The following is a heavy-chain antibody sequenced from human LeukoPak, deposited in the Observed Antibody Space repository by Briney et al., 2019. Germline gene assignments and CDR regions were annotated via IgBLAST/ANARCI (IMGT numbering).Heavy chain of an antibody. J-gene: IGHJ4*02. Sequence: SETLSLTCTVSGDSITSHYWTWIRQPPGKGLEWIGYMYHSGTTSNNPSLKSRVTISVDTSKNQFSLKVRSVTAADTAVYYCARGLGWGATIFDYWGQGALVTVSS. CDR2: MYHSGTT. D-gene: IGHD1-26*01. V-gene: IGHV4-59*11. CDR3: ARGLGWGATIFDY. CDR1: GDSITSHY.